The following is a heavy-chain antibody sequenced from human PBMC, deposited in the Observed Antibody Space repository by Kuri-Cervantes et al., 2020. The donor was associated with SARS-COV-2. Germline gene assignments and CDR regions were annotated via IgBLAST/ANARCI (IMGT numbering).Heavy chain of an antibody. V-gene: IGHV3-21*01. J-gene: IGHJ6*04. CDR2: ISTRSTYI. Sequence: GESLKISCVGSGFTFNTYNMNWVRQAPGKGLEWVSSISTRSTYIDYADSVKGRFTISRDNSKNTLYLQMNSLRAEDTAVYYCANDIVVVSMDVWGKGTTVTVSS. CDR1: GFTFNTYN. D-gene: IGHD2-2*01. CDR3: ANDIVVVSMDV.